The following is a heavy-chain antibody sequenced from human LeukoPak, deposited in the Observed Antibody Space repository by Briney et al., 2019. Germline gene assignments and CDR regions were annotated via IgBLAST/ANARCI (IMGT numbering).Heavy chain of an antibody. Sequence: PSETLSLTCSVYGGSFSDYYWSWIRQPPGKGLEWIGSIYYSRSTYYNPSLKSRVTISVDTSKNQFSLKLSSVTAADTAVYYCARRSSYCTIDYWGQGTLVTVSS. V-gene: IGHV4-34*01. CDR3: ARRSSYCTIDY. CDR1: GGSFSDYY. J-gene: IGHJ4*02. CDR2: IYYSRST. D-gene: IGHD2-8*02.